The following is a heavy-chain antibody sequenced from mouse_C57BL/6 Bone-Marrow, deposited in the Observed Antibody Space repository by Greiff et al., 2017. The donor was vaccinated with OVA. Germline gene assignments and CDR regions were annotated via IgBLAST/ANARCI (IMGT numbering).Heavy chain of an antibody. V-gene: IGHV1-55*01. CDR1: GYTFTSYW. J-gene: IGHJ1*03. Sequence: VQLQQPGAELVKPGASVKMSCKASGYTFTSYWITWVKQRPGQGLEWIGDIYPGSGSTNYNEKFKSKATLTVDTSSSTAYMQLSSLTSEDSAVYYCARTLDYGSSSYWYFDVWGTGTTVTVSS. CDR2: IYPGSGST. D-gene: IGHD1-1*01. CDR3: ARTLDYGSSSYWYFDV.